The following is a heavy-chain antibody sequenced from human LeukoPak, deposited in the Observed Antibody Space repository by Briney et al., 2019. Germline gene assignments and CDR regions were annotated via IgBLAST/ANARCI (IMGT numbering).Heavy chain of an antibody. V-gene: IGHV3-74*01. CDR2: INSDGGST. J-gene: IGHJ5*02. CDR1: GFTFTNYW. D-gene: IGHD3-10*01. CDR3: ARAIDRGFGSGFDP. Sequence: GGSLRLSCAASGFTFTNYWMHWVRQDPGKELVWVSRINSDGGSTSYADSVKGRFTISRDNAKNTLYLQMNSLRAEDTAVYYCARAIDRGFGSGFDPWGQGTLVTVSS.